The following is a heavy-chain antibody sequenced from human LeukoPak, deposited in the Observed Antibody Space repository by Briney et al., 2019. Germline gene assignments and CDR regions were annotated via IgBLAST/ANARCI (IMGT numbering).Heavy chain of an antibody. Sequence: SVKVSCKASGGTFSSYAISWVRQAPGQGLEWMGRIIPIFGIANYARKFQGRVTITADKSTSTAYMELSSLRSEDTAVYYCASGGHSGSYVFDYWGQGTLVTVSS. CDR3: ASGGHSGSYVFDY. V-gene: IGHV1-69*04. J-gene: IGHJ4*02. CDR2: IIPIFGIA. CDR1: GGTFSSYA. D-gene: IGHD1-26*01.